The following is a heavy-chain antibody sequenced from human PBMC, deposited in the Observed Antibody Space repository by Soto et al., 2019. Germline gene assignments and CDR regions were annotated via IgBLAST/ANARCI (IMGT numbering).Heavy chain of an antibody. D-gene: IGHD1-26*01. Sequence: EVQLLESGGGLVQPGGSLRLSCAASGFTFSSYAMSWVRQAPGKGLEWVSSISGSGDTIYYADFVKGRFTISRDNSKNTLYLQMNSLRAEDTALYYCAKGPGSYSDFDYCGQGTLVTVSS. CDR2: ISGSGDTI. CDR1: GFTFSSYA. CDR3: AKGPGSYSDFDY. J-gene: IGHJ4*02. V-gene: IGHV3-23*01.